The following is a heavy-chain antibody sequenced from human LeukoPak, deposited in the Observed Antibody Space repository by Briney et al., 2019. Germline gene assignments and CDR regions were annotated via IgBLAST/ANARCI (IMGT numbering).Heavy chain of an antibody. V-gene: IGHV1-46*01. CDR1: GYTFTSYY. J-gene: IGHJ3*02. Sequence: ASVKVSCKASGYTFTSYYMHWVRQAPGQGLEWMGIINPSGGSTGYAQKLQGRVTMTRDMSTSTVYMELSSLRSEDTAVYYCAMYSSGWNDAFDIWGQGTMVTVSS. CDR2: INPSGGST. D-gene: IGHD6-19*01. CDR3: AMYSSGWNDAFDI.